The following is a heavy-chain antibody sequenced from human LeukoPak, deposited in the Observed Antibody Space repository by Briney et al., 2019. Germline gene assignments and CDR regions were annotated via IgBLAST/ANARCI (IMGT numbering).Heavy chain of an antibody. Sequence: ASVKVSCKASGYTFTGYYMHWVRQAPGQGLEWMGWINPNSGGTNYAQKFQGRVTMTRDTSISTAYMELSRLRSDDTAVYYCASGFYDFWSGFSHFDYWGQGTLVTVSS. CDR1: GYTFTGYY. V-gene: IGHV1-2*02. CDR3: ASGFYDFWSGFSHFDY. J-gene: IGHJ4*02. D-gene: IGHD3-3*01. CDR2: INPNSGGT.